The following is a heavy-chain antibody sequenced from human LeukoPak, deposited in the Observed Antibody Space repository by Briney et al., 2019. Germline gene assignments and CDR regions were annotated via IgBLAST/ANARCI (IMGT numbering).Heavy chain of an antibody. CDR3: AKGAAVGTLIKNWFDP. Sequence: GGSLRLSCAASGFTFNIYAMSWVRQDPGKGLQWVAAISGGGEKTFYADSVQGRLIISRDNPKNTLYLEIISLRAEDTAIYYCAKGAAVGTLIKNWFDPWGQGTLVTVS. J-gene: IGHJ5*02. CDR1: GFTFNIYA. V-gene: IGHV3-23*01. CDR2: ISGGGEKT. D-gene: IGHD6-13*01.